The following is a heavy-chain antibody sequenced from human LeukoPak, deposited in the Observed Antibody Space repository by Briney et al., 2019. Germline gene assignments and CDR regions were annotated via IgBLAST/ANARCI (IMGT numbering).Heavy chain of an antibody. CDR3: ARDPFPHDYGDF. CDR1: GFTFSSCE. Sequence: GGSLRLSCATSGFTFSSCEMNWIRQAPGKGLEWISYINSVGNTIYYADSVRGRFTISRDNAKNSLYLQMNSLRAEDTAVYYCARDPFPHDYGDFWGQGTLVTVSS. D-gene: IGHD3-16*01. J-gene: IGHJ4*02. V-gene: IGHV3-48*03. CDR2: INSVGNTI.